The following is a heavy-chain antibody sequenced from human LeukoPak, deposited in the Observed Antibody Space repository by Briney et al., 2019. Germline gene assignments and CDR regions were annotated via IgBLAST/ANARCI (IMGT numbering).Heavy chain of an antibody. Sequence: SETLSLTCTVSGGSISSSSYYWGWIRQPPGKGLEWIGSIYYSGSTYYNPSLKSRVTISVDTSKNQFSLKLSSVTAADTAVYYCAKKESMVRGGEFDYWGQETLVTVSS. D-gene: IGHD3-10*01. CDR3: AKKESMVRGGEFDY. V-gene: IGHV4-39*01. CDR1: GGSISSSSYY. CDR2: IYYSGST. J-gene: IGHJ4*02.